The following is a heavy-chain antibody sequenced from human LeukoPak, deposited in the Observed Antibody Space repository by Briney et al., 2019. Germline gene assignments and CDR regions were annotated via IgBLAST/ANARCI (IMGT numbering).Heavy chain of an antibody. J-gene: IGHJ5*02. Sequence: SETLSLTCTVSGGSISSYYWSWIRQPPGKGLEWIGYIYYSGSTNYNPSLKSRVTISVDTSKNQFSLKLSSVTAADTAVYYCARNGYSYGPNWFDPWGQGTLVTVSS. CDR2: IYYSGST. V-gene: IGHV4-59*01. CDR1: GGSISSYY. CDR3: ARNGYSYGPNWFDP. D-gene: IGHD5-18*01.